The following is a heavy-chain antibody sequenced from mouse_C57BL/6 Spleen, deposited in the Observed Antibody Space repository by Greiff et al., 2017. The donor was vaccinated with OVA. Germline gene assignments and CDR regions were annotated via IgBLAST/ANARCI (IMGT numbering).Heavy chain of an antibody. J-gene: IGHJ3*01. CDR1: GYTFTDYY. CDR3: AREETALAY. Sequence: EVQLQQSGPELVKPGASVKISCKASGYTFTDYYMNWVKQSHGKSLEWIGDINPNNGGTSYNQKFKGKATLTVDKSSSTAYMELRSLTSEDSAVYYCAREETALAYWGQGTLVTVSA. D-gene: IGHD3-2*01. CDR2: INPNNGGT. V-gene: IGHV1-26*01.